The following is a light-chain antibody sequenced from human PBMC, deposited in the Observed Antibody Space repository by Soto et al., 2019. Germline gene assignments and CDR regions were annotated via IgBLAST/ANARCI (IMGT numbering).Light chain of an antibody. V-gene: IGKV3-11*01. CDR2: DAS. J-gene: IGKJ4*01. Sequence: EIELTQSPATLSLSPGERATLSCRASQSVSSYLAWYQQKPGQAPRLLIYDASNRATGIPARFSGSGSGTDFTLPISSLVPEDFAVYYCQQRSNWRGLTFGGGTKVEIK. CDR1: QSVSSY. CDR3: QQRSNWRGLT.